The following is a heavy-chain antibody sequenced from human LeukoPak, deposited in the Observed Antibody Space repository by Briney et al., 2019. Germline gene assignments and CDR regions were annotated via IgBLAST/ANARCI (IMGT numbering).Heavy chain of an antibody. J-gene: IGHJ4*02. CDR3: ARATHSGSLAPFDF. CDR1: GGSISSYY. V-gene: IGHV4-4*07. CDR2: IFISEST. D-gene: IGHD1-26*01. Sequence: SETLSLTCTVSGGSISSYYWSWIRQPPGKGLEWIGRIFISESTNYNPSLKSRVTMSVDTSKNQFSLKLSSVTAADTAVYYCARATHSGSLAPFDFWGQGTLVTVSS.